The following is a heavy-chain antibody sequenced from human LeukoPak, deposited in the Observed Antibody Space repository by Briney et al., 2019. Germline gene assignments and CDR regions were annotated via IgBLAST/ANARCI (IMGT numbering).Heavy chain of an antibody. Sequence: SETLSLTCAVYGGSFSGYYWSWIRQPPGKGLEWIGEINHSGCTNYNPSLKSRVTISVDTSKNQFSLKLSSVTAADTAVYYCARATRRGGATLTHWGQGTLVTVSS. CDR3: ARATRRGGATLTH. CDR1: GGSFSGYY. J-gene: IGHJ4*02. D-gene: IGHD1-26*01. V-gene: IGHV4-34*01. CDR2: INHSGCT.